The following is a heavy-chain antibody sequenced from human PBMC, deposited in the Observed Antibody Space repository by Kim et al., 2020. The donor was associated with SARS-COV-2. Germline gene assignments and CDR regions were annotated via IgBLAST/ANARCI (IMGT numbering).Heavy chain of an antibody. J-gene: IGHJ4*02. V-gene: IGHV1-2*04. D-gene: IGHD1-26*01. CDR3: ARLVGATSDFYYFDY. Sequence: QKFQGWVTMTRDTSISTAYMEMSRLRSDDTAVYYCARLVGATSDFYYFDYWGQGTLVTVSS.